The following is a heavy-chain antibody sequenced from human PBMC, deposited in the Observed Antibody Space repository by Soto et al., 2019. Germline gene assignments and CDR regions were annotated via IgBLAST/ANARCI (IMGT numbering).Heavy chain of an antibody. J-gene: IGHJ4*02. V-gene: IGHV1-18*01. D-gene: IGHD3-9*01. Sequence: ASVKVSCKASGYTFTSYGISWVRQAPGQGLEWMGWISAYNGNTNYAQKLQGRVTMTTDTSTSTAYMELRSLRSDDTAVYYCARAGYFDCFFHPIQLAYPGQRTLVTVSS. CDR1: GYTFTSYG. CDR2: ISAYNGNT. CDR3: ARAGYFDCFFHPIQLAY.